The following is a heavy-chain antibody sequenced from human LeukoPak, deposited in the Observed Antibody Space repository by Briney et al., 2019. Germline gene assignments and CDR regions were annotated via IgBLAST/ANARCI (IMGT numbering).Heavy chain of an antibody. D-gene: IGHD4-23*01. J-gene: IGHJ4*02. Sequence: SETLSLTCAVYGGSFSGYYWSWIRQPLGKGLEWIGEINHSGSTNYNPSLKSRVTISVDTSKNQFSLKLSSVTAADTAVYYCASSYGGNSGYWGQETLVTVSS. CDR1: GGSFSGYY. CDR2: INHSGST. V-gene: IGHV4-34*01. CDR3: ASSYGGNSGY.